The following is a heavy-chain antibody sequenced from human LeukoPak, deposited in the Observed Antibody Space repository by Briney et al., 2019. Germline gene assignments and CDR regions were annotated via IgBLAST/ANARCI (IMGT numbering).Heavy chain of an antibody. V-gene: IGHV4-30-4*08. Sequence: SQTLSLTCTVSGGSISSGDYYWSWIRQPPGKGLEWIGYIYYSGSTYYNPSLKSRATISVDTSKNQFSLKLSSVTAADTAVYYCARVEYQLLYSFYFDYWGQGTLVTVSS. CDR1: GGSISSGDYY. CDR2: IYYSGST. J-gene: IGHJ4*02. D-gene: IGHD2-2*02. CDR3: ARVEYQLLYSFYFDY.